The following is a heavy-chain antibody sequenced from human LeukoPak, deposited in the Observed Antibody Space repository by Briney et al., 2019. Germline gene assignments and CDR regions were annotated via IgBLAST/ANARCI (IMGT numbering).Heavy chain of an antibody. CDR1: GFTLSSYW. CDR2: IKQDGSEK. Sequence: PGGSLRLSCAASGFTLSSYWMSWVRQAPGKGLEWVANIKQDGSEKYYVDSVKGRFTISRDNAKNSLYLQMNSLRAEDTAVYYCARVGAFDTIFGVVIEYDAFDIWGQGTMVTVSS. D-gene: IGHD3-3*01. CDR3: ARVGAFDTIFGVVIEYDAFDI. J-gene: IGHJ3*02. V-gene: IGHV3-7*01.